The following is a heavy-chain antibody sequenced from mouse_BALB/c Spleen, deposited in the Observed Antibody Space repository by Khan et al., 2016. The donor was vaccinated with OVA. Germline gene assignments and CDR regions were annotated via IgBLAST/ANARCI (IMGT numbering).Heavy chain of an antibody. Sequence: EVELVESGGGLVKPGGSLKLSCAASGFTFSSYGVSWVRQTPETRLEWVATISGCGSYTYYSDSVQGRFILSRDNAPNTLYLQMSSLRSEDTALYDGARMGSAGLAYRGRETLVTVSA. J-gene: IGHJ3*01. D-gene: IGHD6-1*01. CDR2: ISGCGSYT. V-gene: IGHV5-9-2*01. CDR3: ARMGSAGLAY. CDR1: GFTFSSYG.